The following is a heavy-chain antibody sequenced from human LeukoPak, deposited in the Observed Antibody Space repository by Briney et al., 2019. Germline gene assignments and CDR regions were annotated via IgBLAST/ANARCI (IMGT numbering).Heavy chain of an antibody. J-gene: IGHJ4*02. Sequence: GGSLRLSCAASGFTVSSNYMSWVRQAPGKGLEWVSVIYSGGSTYYADSVNGRFTISRYNSKNTMYLQMNSMRAEDKAVYYCARGEYYYDSSGYYSYYFDYWGQGTLVTVSS. D-gene: IGHD3-22*01. CDR1: GFTVSSNY. V-gene: IGHV3-53*01. CDR2: IYSGGST. CDR3: ARGEYYYDSSGYYSYYFDY.